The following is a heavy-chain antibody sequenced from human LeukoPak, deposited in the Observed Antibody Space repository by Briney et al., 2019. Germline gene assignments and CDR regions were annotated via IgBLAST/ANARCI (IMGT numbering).Heavy chain of an antibody. Sequence: GGSLRLSCVASGFTFSNFAMSWVRQAPGKGLEWVSAISGSLSTIYYADSVKGRFTISRDNSKNTLLLQMNSLRAEDTAIYYCAKDQSGSETYFDNGALDIWGQGTMVTVSS. CDR2: ISGSLSTI. J-gene: IGHJ3*02. CDR3: AKDQSGSETYFDNGALDI. D-gene: IGHD3-10*01. V-gene: IGHV3-23*01. CDR1: GFTFSNFA.